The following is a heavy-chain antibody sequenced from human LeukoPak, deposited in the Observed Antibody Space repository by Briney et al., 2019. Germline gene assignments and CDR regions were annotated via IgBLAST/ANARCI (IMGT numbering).Heavy chain of an antibody. V-gene: IGHV1-2*06. CDR2: INPNSGGT. CDR3: ARCLHCSGGSCYSGFDY. D-gene: IGHD2-15*01. J-gene: IGHJ4*02. CDR1: GYTFTGYY. Sequence: GASVKVSCKASGYTFTGYYMHWVRQAPGQGLEWMGRINPNSGGTNYAQKFQGRVTMTRDTSISTAYMELSRLRSDDTAVYYCARCLHCSGGSCYSGFDYWGQGTLVTVSS.